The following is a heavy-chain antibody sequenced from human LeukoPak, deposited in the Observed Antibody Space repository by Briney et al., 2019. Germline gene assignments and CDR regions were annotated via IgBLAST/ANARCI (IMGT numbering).Heavy chain of an antibody. CDR3: ARDSPPGFRPNSHSPRTFYYYYMDV. J-gene: IGHJ6*03. D-gene: IGHD1-14*01. Sequence: SETLSLTCSVSGDSIDSGNHYWSWIRQSAGNGLEWIGRIYKSETTNYNPSLQGRITISVDTSKNRFSLKLSSVTAADTAVYYCARDSPPGFRPNSHSPRTFYYYYMDVWGKGITVTVSS. CDR1: GDSIDSGNHY. V-gene: IGHV4-61*02. CDR2: IYKSETT.